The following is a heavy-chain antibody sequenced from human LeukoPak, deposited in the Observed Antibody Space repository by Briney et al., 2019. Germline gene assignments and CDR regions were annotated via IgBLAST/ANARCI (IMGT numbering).Heavy chain of an antibody. J-gene: IGHJ4*02. Sequence: GESLKISCKGSGYSFTSYWIGWVRRMPGKGLEWMGIIYPGDSDTRYSPSFQGQVTISADKSITTAYLQWSSLKASDTAMYYCARHEGEYDYYYDSSGYPDYWGQGTLVTVSS. D-gene: IGHD3-22*01. CDR1: GYSFTSYW. CDR2: IYPGDSDT. V-gene: IGHV5-51*01. CDR3: ARHEGEYDYYYDSSGYPDY.